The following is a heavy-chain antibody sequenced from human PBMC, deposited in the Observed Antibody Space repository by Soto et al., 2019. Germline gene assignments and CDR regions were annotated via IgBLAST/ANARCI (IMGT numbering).Heavy chain of an antibody. CDR3: ARGHVNLYGRYYYYGMDV. J-gene: IGHJ6*02. CDR1: GGSFSGYH. D-gene: IGHD2-15*01. Sequence: QVQLQQWGAGLLKPSETLSLICAVYGGSFSGYHWSWIRQPPGKGLEWIGEINHSGMTHYNPSLKSRVTISVDTSKNQFSLKLSSVTAADTAVYHCARGHVNLYGRYYYYGMDVWGQGTTVTVSS. CDR2: INHSGMT. V-gene: IGHV4-34*01.